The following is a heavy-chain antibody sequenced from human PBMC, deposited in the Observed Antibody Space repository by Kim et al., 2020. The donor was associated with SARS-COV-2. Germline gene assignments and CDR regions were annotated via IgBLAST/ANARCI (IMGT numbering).Heavy chain of an antibody. CDR2: IRSKAYGGTT. V-gene: IGHV3-49*03. CDR3: LVGQLDYYYNGMDV. Sequence: GGSLRLSCTVSGFTFGDFGISWFRQAPGKGLEWVGFIRSKAYGGTTEYAASVKGRFTISRDDSKSIAYLQMNSLKIEDTAVYYCLVGQLDYYYNGMDVWGQGTTVIVSS. J-gene: IGHJ6*02. D-gene: IGHD6-6*01. CDR1: GFTFGDFG.